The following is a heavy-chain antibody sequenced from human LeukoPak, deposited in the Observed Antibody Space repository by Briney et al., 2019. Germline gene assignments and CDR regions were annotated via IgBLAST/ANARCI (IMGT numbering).Heavy chain of an antibody. V-gene: IGHV4-59*12. CDR3: ARDGPFDY. J-gene: IGHJ4*02. Sequence: PSETLSLTCTVSGGSISSYYWSWIRQPPGKGLEWIGSIYYSGSTYYNPSLKSRVTISVDTSKNQFSLKLSSVTAADTAVYYCARDGPFDYWGQGTLVTVSS. CDR2: IYYSGST. CDR1: GGSISSYY.